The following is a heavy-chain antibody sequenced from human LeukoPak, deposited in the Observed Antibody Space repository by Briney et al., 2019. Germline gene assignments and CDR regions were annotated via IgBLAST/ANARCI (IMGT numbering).Heavy chain of an antibody. D-gene: IGHD2-15*01. J-gene: IGHJ4*02. Sequence: GGSLRLSCAVSGFTFSGFWMSWSRQAPGKGLEWVASINSDGSEGYYADVVKGRFTISRDNSKNTLYLQMNSLRAEDTAVYYCAKSSPLGYCSGGSCYPDFDYWGQGTLVTVSS. CDR1: GFTFSGFW. V-gene: IGHV3-7*03. CDR3: AKSSPLGYCSGGSCYPDFDY. CDR2: INSDGSEG.